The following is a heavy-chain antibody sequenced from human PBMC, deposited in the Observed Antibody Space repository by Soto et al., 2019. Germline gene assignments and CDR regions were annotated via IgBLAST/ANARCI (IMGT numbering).Heavy chain of an antibody. CDR3: ARVLGYYGSGSYYYSYGMDV. Sequence: GGSLRLSCAASGFTFSSYSMNWVRQAPGKGLEWVSSISSSSSYIYYADSVKGRFTISRGNAKNSLYLQMNSLRAEDTAVYYCARVLGYYGSGSYYYSYGMDVWGQGTTVTVSS. J-gene: IGHJ6*02. D-gene: IGHD3-10*01. CDR2: ISSSSSYI. CDR1: GFTFSSYS. V-gene: IGHV3-21*01.